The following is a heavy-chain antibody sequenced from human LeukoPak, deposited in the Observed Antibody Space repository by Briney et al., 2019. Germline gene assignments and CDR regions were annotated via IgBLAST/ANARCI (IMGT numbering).Heavy chain of an antibody. CDR1: GFTFSSYG. CDR3: AKAGYSSSWYYFDY. D-gene: IGHD6-13*01. J-gene: IGHJ4*02. CDR2: ISYDGSNK. V-gene: IGHV3-30*18. Sequence: PRRSLRLSCAASGFTFSSYGMHWVRQAPGKGLEWVAVISYDGSNKYYADSVKGRFTISRDNSKNTLYLQMNSPRAEDTAVYYCAKAGYSSSWYYFDYWGQGTLVTVSS.